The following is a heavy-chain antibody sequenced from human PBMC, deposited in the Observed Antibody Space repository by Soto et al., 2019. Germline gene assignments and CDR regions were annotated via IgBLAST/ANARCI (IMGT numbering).Heavy chain of an antibody. Sequence: ASVKVSCKASGYTFTGDYMHWVSQAPGQGLEWLGWINPNSGGTNYAQKFQGRVTMTRDTSISTAYMELSRLRSDDTAVYYCARAASRFGSRGPNGVHYYYGMDVWGQGTTVTVSS. V-gene: IGHV1-2*02. D-gene: IGHD3-10*01. J-gene: IGHJ6*02. CDR3: ARAASRFGSRGPNGVHYYYGMDV. CDR1: GYTFTGDY. CDR2: INPNSGGT.